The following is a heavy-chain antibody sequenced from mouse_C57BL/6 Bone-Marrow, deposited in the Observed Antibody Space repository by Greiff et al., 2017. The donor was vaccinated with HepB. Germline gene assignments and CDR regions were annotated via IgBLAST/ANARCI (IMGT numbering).Heavy chain of an antibody. CDR1: GFTFSDYG. D-gene: IGHD1-1*01. J-gene: IGHJ1*03. CDR3: ARSVVATRYFDV. CDR2: ISSGSSTI. Sequence: DVHLVESGGGLVKPGGSLKLSCAASGFTFSDYGMHWVRQAPEQGLEWVAYISSGSSTIYYADTVKGRFTISRDNAKNTLFLQMTSLRSEDTAMYYCARSVVATRYFDVWGTGTTVTVSS. V-gene: IGHV5-17*01.